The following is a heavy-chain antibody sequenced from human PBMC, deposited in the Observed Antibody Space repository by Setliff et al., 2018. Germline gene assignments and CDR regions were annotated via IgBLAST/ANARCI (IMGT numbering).Heavy chain of an antibody. CDR2: IYTSWST. Sequence: PSETLSLTCTVSGDSISSRRNYWGWFRQPAGKELEWIGQIYTSWSTNYNPSLKSRVTISLDTSKNQFSLRLSSVTAADTAVYYCARNYYDRSGYSWIDYWGQGTLVTVSS. CDR3: ARNYYDRSGYSWIDY. J-gene: IGHJ4*02. V-gene: IGHV4-61*09. D-gene: IGHD3-22*01. CDR1: GDSISSRRNY.